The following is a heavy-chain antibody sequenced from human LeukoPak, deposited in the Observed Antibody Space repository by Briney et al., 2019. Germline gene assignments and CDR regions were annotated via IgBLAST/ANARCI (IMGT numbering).Heavy chain of an antibody. J-gene: IGHJ4*02. CDR3: ARGTDYVWGSYRPPNYFDY. Sequence: GSSVKVSCKASGGTFSSYAISWVRQAPGQGLEWMGRIIPILGIANYAQKFQGRVTITADKSTSTAYMELSSLRSEDTAVYYCARGTDYVWGSYRPPNYFDYWGQGTLVTVSS. CDR2: IIPILGIA. V-gene: IGHV1-69*04. D-gene: IGHD3-16*02. CDR1: GGTFSSYA.